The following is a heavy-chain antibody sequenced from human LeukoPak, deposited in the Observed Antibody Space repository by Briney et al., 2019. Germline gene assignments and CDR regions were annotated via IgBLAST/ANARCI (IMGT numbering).Heavy chain of an antibody. J-gene: IGHJ6*03. CDR2: ISAYNGNT. V-gene: IGHV1-18*01. CDR3: ARGPIIDIVIVPAADDYYYMDV. D-gene: IGHD2-2*01. Sequence: ASVKVSCNASGYTLMSYGITWVRQAPGQGLEWMGWISAYNGNTKYPQKLQGRVTMTTDTSTSTAYMELRSLRSDDTAVYYCARGPIIDIVIVPAADDYYYMDVWGKGTTVTVSS. CDR1: GYTLMSYG.